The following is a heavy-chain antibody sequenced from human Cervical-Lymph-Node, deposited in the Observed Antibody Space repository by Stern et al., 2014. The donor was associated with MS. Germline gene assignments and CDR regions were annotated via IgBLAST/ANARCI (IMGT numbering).Heavy chain of an antibody. CDR3: ARWSVACDY. CDR1: GYNFINYW. Sequence: VQLVQSGAELKEPGESLKISCKTSGYNFINYWIAWVRQVPGKELEWIGITYPGDSNIRTSPSFQAHVTMSVDKSKTTAYLQWKSMKASDTAVYYCARWSVACDYWGQGALITVSS. D-gene: IGHD2-21*01. CDR2: TYPGDSNI. J-gene: IGHJ4*02. V-gene: IGHV5-51*03.